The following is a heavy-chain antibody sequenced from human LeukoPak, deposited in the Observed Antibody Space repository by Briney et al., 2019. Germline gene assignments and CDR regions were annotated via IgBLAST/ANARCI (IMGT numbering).Heavy chain of an antibody. CDR2: IRSKAYGGTT. V-gene: IGHV3-49*04. D-gene: IGHD3-3*01. Sequence: GGSLRLSCAASGFTFSSYVMSWVRQAPGKGLEWVGFIRSKAYGGTTEYAASVKGRFTISRDDSKSIAYLQMNSLRTEDTAVYYCTRTETAPLRFLEWLMGYWGQGTLVTVSS. J-gene: IGHJ4*02. CDR1: GFTFSSYV. CDR3: TRTETAPLRFLEWLMGY.